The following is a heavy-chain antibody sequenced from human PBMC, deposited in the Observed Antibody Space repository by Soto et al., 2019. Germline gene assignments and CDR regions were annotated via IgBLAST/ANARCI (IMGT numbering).Heavy chain of an antibody. J-gene: IGHJ3*02. D-gene: IGHD1-26*01. CDR1: GFTFSSYA. V-gene: IGHV3-30-3*01. CDR2: ISYDGSNK. CDR3: ARDREIVGATRGGAFDI. Sequence: ESGGGVVQPGRSLRLSCAASGFTFSSYAMHWVRQAPGKGLEWVAVISYDGSNKYYADSVKGRFTISRDNSKNTLYLQMNSLRAEDTAVYYCARDREIVGATRGGAFDIWGQGTMVTVSS.